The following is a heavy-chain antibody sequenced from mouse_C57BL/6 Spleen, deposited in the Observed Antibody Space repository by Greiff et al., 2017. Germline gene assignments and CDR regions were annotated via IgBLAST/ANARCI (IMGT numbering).Heavy chain of an antibody. CDR2: ISGCGDYI. V-gene: IGHV5-9-1*02. D-gene: IGHD1-1*01. Sequence: EVMLVESGEGLVKPGGSLKLSCAASGFTFSSYAMSWVRQTPEKRLEWVAYISGCGDYIYYAYTVKGRFTISRDKSRNTLYLQMSSLKSEDTAMYYCTRDYYGSSSFAYWGQGTLVTVSA. J-gene: IGHJ3*01. CDR1: GFTFSSYA. CDR3: TRDYYGSSSFAY.